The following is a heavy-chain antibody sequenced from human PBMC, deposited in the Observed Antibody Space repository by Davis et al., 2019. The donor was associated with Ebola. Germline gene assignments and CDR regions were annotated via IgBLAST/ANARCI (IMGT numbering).Heavy chain of an antibody. CDR1: GGTFSSYA. CDR3: ARDAASAGSYYYDSSGYYTWFDP. D-gene: IGHD3-22*01. Sequence: SVKVSCKASGGTFSSYAISWVRQAPGQGLEWMGGIIPIFGTANYAQKFQGRVTITADESTSTAYMELSSLRSEDTAVYYCARDAASAGSYYYDSSGYYTWFDPWGQGTLVTVSS. J-gene: IGHJ5*02. CDR2: IIPIFGTA. V-gene: IGHV1-69*13.